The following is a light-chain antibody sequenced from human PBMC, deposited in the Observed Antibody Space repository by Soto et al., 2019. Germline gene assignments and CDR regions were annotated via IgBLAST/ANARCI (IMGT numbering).Light chain of an antibody. J-gene: IGLJ1*01. CDR2: QDN. CDR3: QAWDSNTGV. CDR1: KLGDKY. V-gene: IGLV3-1*01. Sequence: SYELTQPPSVSVSPGQTASITGSGHKLGDKYASWFQQKPGQSPVLVIYQDNKRPSGIPERFSGSNSGNTATLTINGTQAMDEADYYCQAWDSNTGVFGTGTKVTVL.